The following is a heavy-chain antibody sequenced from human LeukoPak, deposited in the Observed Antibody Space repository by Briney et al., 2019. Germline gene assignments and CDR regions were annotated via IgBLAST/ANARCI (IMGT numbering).Heavy chain of an antibody. CDR2: IYYSGST. D-gene: IGHD3-10*01. CDR3: ARGGNYGSGSYYYGDWFDP. V-gene: IGHV4-59*01. Sequence: SETLSLTCTVAGGSISSYYWSWIRQPPGKGLEWIGYIYYSGSTNYNPSLKSRVTISVDTSKNQFSLKLSAVTAADTAVYYCARGGNYGSGSYYYGDWFDPWGQGTLVTVSS. CDR1: GGSISSYY. J-gene: IGHJ5*02.